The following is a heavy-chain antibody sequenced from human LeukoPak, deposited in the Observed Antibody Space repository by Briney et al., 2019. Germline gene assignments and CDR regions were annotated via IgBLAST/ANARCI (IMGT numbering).Heavy chain of an antibody. CDR1: GGSISSYY. J-gene: IGHJ5*02. CDR2: IYYSGST. V-gene: IGHV4-59*01. Sequence: SETLSLTCTVSGGSISSYYWSWIRQPPGKGLEWIGYIYYSGSTNYNPSLKSRVTISVDTSKNQFSLKLSSVTAADTAVYYCARAGDLYDILTGFLSWGQGTLVTVSS. D-gene: IGHD3-9*01. CDR3: ARAGDLYDILTGFLS.